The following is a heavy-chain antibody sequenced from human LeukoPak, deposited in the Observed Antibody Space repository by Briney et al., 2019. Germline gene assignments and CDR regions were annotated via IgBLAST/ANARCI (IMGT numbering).Heavy chain of an antibody. CDR1: GGSIKSNNW. V-gene: IGHV4-4*02. D-gene: IGHD6-13*01. J-gene: IGHJ6*02. Sequence: PSGTLSLTCAVSGGSIKSNNWWSWVRQPPGKGLEWIGEIYHSGSTNYNPSLKSRVTISVDKSKNQFSLKLSSVTAADTAVYYCARVGIAAAASDYYYYGMDVWGQGTTVTVSS. CDR2: IYHSGST. CDR3: ARVGIAAAASDYYYYGMDV.